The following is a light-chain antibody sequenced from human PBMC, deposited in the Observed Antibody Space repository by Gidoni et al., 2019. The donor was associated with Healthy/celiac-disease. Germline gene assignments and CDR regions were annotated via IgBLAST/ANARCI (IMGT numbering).Light chain of an antibody. CDR2: GAS. V-gene: IGKV3-15*01. J-gene: IGKJ2*01. Sequence: EIVMTQYPATLSVSPGERATLTCRASQSVSSNLAWYQQKPGQAPRLLFYGASTRPTGIPARFSGSESGTEFTLTISSLQSEDFAVYYCQQYNNWPPYTFGQGTKLEIK. CDR3: QQYNNWPPYT. CDR1: QSVSSN.